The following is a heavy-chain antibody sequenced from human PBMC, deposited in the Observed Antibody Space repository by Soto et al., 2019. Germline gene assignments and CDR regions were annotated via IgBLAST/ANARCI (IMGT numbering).Heavy chain of an antibody. D-gene: IGHD2-15*01. CDR2: IGTAGDP. V-gene: IGHV3-13*05. CDR3: ARGLRLGYCSGGSCLGYGMDV. CDR1: GFTFSSYD. Sequence: GGSLRLSCAASGFTFSSYDMHWVRQATGKGLEWVSAIGTAGDPYYPGSVKGRFTISRENAKNSLYLQMNSPRAGDTAVYYCARGLRLGYCSGGSCLGYGMDVWGKGTTVTVSS. J-gene: IGHJ6*04.